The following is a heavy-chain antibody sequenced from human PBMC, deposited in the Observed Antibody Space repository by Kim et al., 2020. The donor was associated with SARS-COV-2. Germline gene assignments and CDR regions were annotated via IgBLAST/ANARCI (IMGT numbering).Heavy chain of an antibody. CDR2: IKSKTDGGTA. CDR1: GFTFSNAW. J-gene: IGHJ6*02. V-gene: IGHV3-15*01. CDR3: TTVGDLQYYYDDDMDV. Sequence: GGSLRLSCTASGFTFSNAWMSWVRQAPGKGLEWVGRIKSKTDGGTADYAAPVKGRFTISRDDSKKTLYLQMNSLKTEDTAVYYCTTVGDLQYYYDDDMDVWGQGTTVTVSS.